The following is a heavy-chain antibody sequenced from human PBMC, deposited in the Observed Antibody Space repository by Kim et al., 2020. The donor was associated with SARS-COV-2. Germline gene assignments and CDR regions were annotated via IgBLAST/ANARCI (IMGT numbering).Heavy chain of an antibody. CDR3: ARVTSSKSYYGSRSFYPDY. Sequence: SETLSLTCAVYSGSFSGYYWSWIRQPPGKGLEWIGEIDHSGTTNYNASLKNRVTISLDTSTNQFSLNLTSVAAADTAVYYCARVTSSKSYYGSRSFYPDYWGQGTLVTVSS. D-gene: IGHD3-10*01. CDR1: SGSFSGYY. CDR2: IDHSGTT. J-gene: IGHJ4*02. V-gene: IGHV4-34*01.